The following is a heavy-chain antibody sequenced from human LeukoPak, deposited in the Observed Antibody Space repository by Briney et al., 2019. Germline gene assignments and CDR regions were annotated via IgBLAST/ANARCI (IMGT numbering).Heavy chain of an antibody. CDR2: INSDGSST. CDR1: GFTFSSYW. Sequence: PGGSLRLSCAASGFTFSSYWMHWVRQAPGKGLGWVSHINSDGSSTSYADSVKGRFTISRDNAKNTLYLQMNSLRAEDTAVYYRATLRGAAAGNYWGQGTLVTVSS. V-gene: IGHV3-74*01. CDR3: ATLRGAAAGNY. J-gene: IGHJ4*02. D-gene: IGHD6-13*01.